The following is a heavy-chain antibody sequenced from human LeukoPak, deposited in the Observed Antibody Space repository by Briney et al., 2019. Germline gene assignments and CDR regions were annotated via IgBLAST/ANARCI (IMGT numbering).Heavy chain of an antibody. CDR3: ARRTAGMAMDY. CDR1: GYTFTSYG. V-gene: IGHV1-18*01. J-gene: IGHJ4*02. D-gene: IGHD5-24*01. Sequence: GASVKVSCKASGYTFTSYGVAWARQAPGQGFEWMGWISPGNGGADYAQKFQGRVTMTRDTSSRTVYMDLSGLRSDDTAVYYCARRTAGMAMDYWGQGTLVTVSS. CDR2: ISPGNGGA.